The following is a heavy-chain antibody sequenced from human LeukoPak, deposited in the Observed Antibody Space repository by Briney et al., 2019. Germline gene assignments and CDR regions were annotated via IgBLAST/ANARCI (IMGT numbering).Heavy chain of an antibody. Sequence: SETLSLTCKVSGGSMSSYSWSWIRQPPGEGLEWIGFVYYSGSTNYNPSLKSRVTISVDTSKNQFSLKVNSVTAADTAVYYCARHRTSGWGLDYWGQGTLVTVSS. CDR3: ARHRTSGWGLDY. V-gene: IGHV4-59*08. D-gene: IGHD6-19*01. CDR2: VYYSGST. CDR1: GGSMSSYS. J-gene: IGHJ4*02.